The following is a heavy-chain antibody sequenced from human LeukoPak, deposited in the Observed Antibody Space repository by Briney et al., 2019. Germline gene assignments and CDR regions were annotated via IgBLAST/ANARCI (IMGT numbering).Heavy chain of an antibody. CDR1: GGSISSSSYY. D-gene: IGHD2-2*02. V-gene: IGHV4-39*01. J-gene: IGHJ4*02. CDR2: IYYSGST. Sequence: PSETLSLTCTVSGGSISSSSYYWCWIRQPPGKGLEWIGSIYYSGSTYYNPSLKSRVTISVDTSKNQFSLKLSSVTAADTAVYYCARGGVVVPAAIGSFDYWGQGTLVTVSS. CDR3: ARGGVVVPAAIGSFDY.